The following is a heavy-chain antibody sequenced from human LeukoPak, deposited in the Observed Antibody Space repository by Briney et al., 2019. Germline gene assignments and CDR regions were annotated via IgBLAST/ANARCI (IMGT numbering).Heavy chain of an antibody. CDR3: ARSTMVRGVLY. Sequence: SETLSLTCTVSGGSISSYYWSWIRQPPGKGLEWIGYIYYSGSTNYNPSLKSRVTISVDTSKNQFSLKLSSVTAADTAVYYCARSTMVRGVLYWGQGTLVTVSS. J-gene: IGHJ4*02. CDR1: GGSISSYY. D-gene: IGHD3-10*01. V-gene: IGHV4-59*12. CDR2: IYYSGST.